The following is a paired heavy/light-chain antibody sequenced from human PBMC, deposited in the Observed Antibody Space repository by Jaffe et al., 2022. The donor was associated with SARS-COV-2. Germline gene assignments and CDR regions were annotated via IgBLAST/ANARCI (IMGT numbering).Light chain of an antibody. CDR2: AAT. CDR1: QTISHF. CDR3: QQSYRVPVT. Sequence: DIHMTQSPSSLSAFVGDRVTITCRASQTISHFLNWYQQKPGKAPRLLIYAATNLQSGVPSRFSGSGSGTDFSLTISGLQPEDFATYFCQQSYRVPVTFGPGTKVDVK. V-gene: IGKV1-39*01. J-gene: IGKJ3*01.
Heavy chain of an antibody. CDR1: GYTFTAYY. V-gene: IGHV1-2*06. Sequence: QVQLEQSGPEVKKPGASVKVSCKASGYTFTAYYLHWVRQAPGQGLEWLGRINPNSGGTYNAQGFFGRVLMTRDTSLTTAYLELSGLKSDDTAVYYCARDLNSDNSALEDWGQGTLVSVSS. CDR3: ARDLNSDNSALED. J-gene: IGHJ4*02. CDR2: INPNSGGT. D-gene: IGHD3-22*01.